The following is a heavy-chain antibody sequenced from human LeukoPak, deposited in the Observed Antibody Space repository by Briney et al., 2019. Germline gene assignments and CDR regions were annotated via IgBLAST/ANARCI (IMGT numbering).Heavy chain of an antibody. J-gene: IGHJ4*02. V-gene: IGHV3-30*03. CDR1: GLTFSTFG. CDR3: ARDGIDYDSSGYGDPEYYFDY. CDR2: ISYDGRNT. D-gene: IGHD3-22*01. Sequence: QTGGSLRLSCAASGLTFSTFGMHWVRQAPGKGLEWVAVISYDGRNTYYADSVKGRFTISRDNSKNTLYLQMNSLRAEDTAVYYCARDGIDYDSSGYGDPEYYFDYWGQGTLVTVSS.